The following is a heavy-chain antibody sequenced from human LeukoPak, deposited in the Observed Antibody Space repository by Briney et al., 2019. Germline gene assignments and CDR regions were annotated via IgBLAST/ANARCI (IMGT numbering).Heavy chain of an antibody. CDR1: GFTFSSYA. CDR2: ISDSGDST. D-gene: IGHD5-24*01. J-gene: IGHJ4*02. V-gene: IGHV3-23*01. Sequence: AGGSLRLSCAVSGFTFSSYAMSWVRQAPGRGLEWVSAISDSGDSTYYADSVKGRFTVSRDNSKNTLYLQMNSLRAEDTAVYYCAKKMTITGWLYYFDYWGQGTLVTASS. CDR3: AKKMTITGWLYYFDY.